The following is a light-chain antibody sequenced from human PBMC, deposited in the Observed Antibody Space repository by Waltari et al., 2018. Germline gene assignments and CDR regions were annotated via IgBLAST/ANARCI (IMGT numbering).Light chain of an antibody. J-gene: IGLJ2*01. CDR1: SSDVVSYNS. CDR3: SSYTSSTTLV. CDR2: EVI. Sequence: QSALTQPPSVSGSPGQSVTISCTGTSSDVVSYNSVSWYQQPPGTAPKLMIYEVINRPSGVPDRFSGSKSGNTASLTISGLQAEDEADYYCSSYTSSTTLVFGEGTKLTVL. V-gene: IGLV2-18*02.